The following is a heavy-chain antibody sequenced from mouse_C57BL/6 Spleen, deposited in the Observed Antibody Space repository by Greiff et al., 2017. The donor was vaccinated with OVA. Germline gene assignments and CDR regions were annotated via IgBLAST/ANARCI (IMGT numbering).Heavy chain of an antibody. D-gene: IGHD1-1*01. V-gene: IGHV2-9-1*01. CDR1: GFSLTSYA. Sequence: VQLVESGPGLVAPSQSLSITCTVSGFSLTSYAISWVRQPPGKGLEWLGVIWTGGGTNYNSALKSRLSISKDNSKSQVFLKMNSLQTDDTARYYCASDYYGSDYAMDYWGQGTSVTVSS. J-gene: IGHJ4*01. CDR3: ASDYYGSDYAMDY. CDR2: IWTGGGT.